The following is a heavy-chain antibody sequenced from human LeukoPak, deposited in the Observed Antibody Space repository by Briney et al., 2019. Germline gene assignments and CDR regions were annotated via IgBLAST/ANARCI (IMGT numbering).Heavy chain of an antibody. CDR1: GGTFSTYA. CDR2: ITPIFGTA. CDR3: ARVFARSGEISGSYYYY. Sequence: ASVKVSCKASGGTFSTYAINWVRQAPGQGLEWMGGITPIFGTANYAQKFQGRVTITTDESTSTAYMELSSLISEDTAVYYCARVFARSGEISGSYYYYWGQGTLVTVSS. D-gene: IGHD1-26*01. V-gene: IGHV1-69*05. J-gene: IGHJ4*02.